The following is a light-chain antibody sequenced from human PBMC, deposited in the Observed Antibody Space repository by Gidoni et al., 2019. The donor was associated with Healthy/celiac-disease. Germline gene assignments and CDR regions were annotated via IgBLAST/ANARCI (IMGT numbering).Light chain of an antibody. CDR3: SSYTSSSTLV. CDR1: RSDFGGYNY. V-gene: IGLV2-14*01. Sequence: QSALTKPASVSGSPGQSITISCTGTRSDFGGYNYVSWYQQHPVKAPKLMIYEVSNRPSGVSNRFSGSKSGHTASLTISGLQAEDESDYYCSSYTSSSTLVFGGGTKLTVL. J-gene: IGLJ2*01. CDR2: EVS.